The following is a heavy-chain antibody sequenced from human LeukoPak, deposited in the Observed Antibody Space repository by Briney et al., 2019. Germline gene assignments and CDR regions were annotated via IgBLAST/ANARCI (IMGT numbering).Heavy chain of an antibody. Sequence: GGSLRLSCAASGFIFSDYYMSWVRQVPGKGLEWVSYISSTGSSTDYADSVKGRFTISRDNAKNSLFLQMNSLRAEDTAVYYCARDSVPYFDSWGQGTLVTVSS. CDR3: ARDSVPYFDS. CDR2: ISSTGSST. V-gene: IGHV3-11*05. J-gene: IGHJ4*02. CDR1: GFIFSDYY.